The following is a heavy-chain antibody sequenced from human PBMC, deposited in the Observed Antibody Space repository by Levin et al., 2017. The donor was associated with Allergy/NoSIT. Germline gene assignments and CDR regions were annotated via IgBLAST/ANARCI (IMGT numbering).Heavy chain of an antibody. D-gene: IGHD3-22*01. J-gene: IGHJ3*02. CDR2: ISSSGSTI. Sequence: GGSLRLSCAASGFTFSSYEMNWVRQAPGKGLEWVSYISSSGSTIYYADSVKGRFTISRDNAKNSLYLQMNSLRAEDTAVYYCARDGSGYYAFDIWGQGTMVTVSS. V-gene: IGHV3-48*03. CDR1: GFTFSSYE. CDR3: ARDGSGYYAFDI.